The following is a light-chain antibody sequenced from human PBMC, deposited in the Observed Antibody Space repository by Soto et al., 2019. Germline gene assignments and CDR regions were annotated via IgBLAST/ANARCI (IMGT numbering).Light chain of an antibody. Sequence: EIVLTPSPASLSVSPVERATLSCRASQSVRSKVAWYQQTPGQAPSLVIYDTYIRATGIPARFSGSGFGTEFTLTISSLQPEDFAVYYCQQYNNWPLTLGQGTRLEI. J-gene: IGKJ5*01. CDR3: QQYNNWPLT. CDR1: QSVRSK. V-gene: IGKV3-15*01. CDR2: DTY.